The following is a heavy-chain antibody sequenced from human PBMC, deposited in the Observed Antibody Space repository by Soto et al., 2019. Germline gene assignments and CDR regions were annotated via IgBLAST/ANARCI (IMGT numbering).Heavy chain of an antibody. CDR3: ARGLDRRVIAARTYFDY. Sequence: ASETLSLTCTVSGGSVSSGSYYWSWIRQPPGKGLEWIGYIYYSGSTNYNPSLKSRVTISVDTSKSQFSLKLSSVTAADTAVYYCARGLDRRVIAARTYFDYWGQGTLVTVSS. D-gene: IGHD6-6*01. V-gene: IGHV4-61*01. CDR2: IYYSGST. J-gene: IGHJ4*02. CDR1: GGSVSSGSYY.